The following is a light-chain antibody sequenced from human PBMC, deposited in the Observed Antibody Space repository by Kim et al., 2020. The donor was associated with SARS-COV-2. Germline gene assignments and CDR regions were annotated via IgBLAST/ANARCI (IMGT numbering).Light chain of an antibody. J-gene: IGKJ1*01. Sequence: APGERATLSCRASQTINNRLAWYQQQPGQAPRLLIYDATTRATGVPARFIGSGSETDFTLTISSLQSEDFAVYYCQQSNDWPPLTFGQGTKVDIK. CDR3: QQSNDWPPLT. CDR2: DAT. CDR1: QTINNR. V-gene: IGKV3-15*01.